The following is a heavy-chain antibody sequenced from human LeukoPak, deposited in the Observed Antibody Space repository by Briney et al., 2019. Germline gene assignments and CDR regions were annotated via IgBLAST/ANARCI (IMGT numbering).Heavy chain of an antibody. D-gene: IGHD3-3*01. J-gene: IGHJ6*03. Sequence: ASMTVSWKASAYSCTGYYVHWVRQATGQGIEWMGWMNPNRGNTGHAQKLQGRVTITRNTSISTAYMELSSLRSEDTAVYYCARSAYDFWSGYYYYYMDVWGKGTTVTVSS. CDR1: AYSCTGYY. V-gene: IGHV1-8*03. CDR3: ARSAYDFWSGYYYYYMDV. CDR2: MNPNRGNT.